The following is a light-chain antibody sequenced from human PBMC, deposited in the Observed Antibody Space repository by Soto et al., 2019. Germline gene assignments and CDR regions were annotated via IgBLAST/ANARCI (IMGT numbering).Light chain of an antibody. Sequence: QSALTQPRSVSGSPGQSVTISCTGTSTDVGGYNYVSWYQHHPGKAPKLLIYDVIKRPSGVPDRFSGSKSGNTASLTISGLQAEDGADYYCCSYAGSYTFVIFGGGTKVTVL. V-gene: IGLV2-11*01. CDR1: STDVGGYNY. CDR3: CSYAGSYTFVI. J-gene: IGLJ2*01. CDR2: DVI.